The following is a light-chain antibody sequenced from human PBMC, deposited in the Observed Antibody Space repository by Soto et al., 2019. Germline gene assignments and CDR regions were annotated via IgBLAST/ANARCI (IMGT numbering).Light chain of an antibody. Sequence: EIVFTQSPTTLSLSPAERATRSCRASQSVSNYLAWYQQKTGQAPRLLIYAASNRATGIPARFSGSGSRTDFTLTISSLEPEDFAVYYCQQRSNWPFTVGPGTKVDSK. CDR3: QQRSNWPFT. V-gene: IGKV3-11*01. CDR2: AAS. CDR1: QSVSNY. J-gene: IGKJ3*01.